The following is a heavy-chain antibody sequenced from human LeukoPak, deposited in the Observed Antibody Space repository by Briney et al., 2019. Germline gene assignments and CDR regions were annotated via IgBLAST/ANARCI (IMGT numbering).Heavy chain of an antibody. Sequence: KPGGSLRLSCAASGFAFSSYSMNWVRQAPGQGLEWVSSISSSSSYIYYADSVKGRFTISRDNAKNSLYLQMNSLRAKDTAVYYCATPGPEGQDAFDIWGQGTMVTVSS. V-gene: IGHV3-21*01. D-gene: IGHD1-14*01. J-gene: IGHJ3*02. CDR1: GFAFSSYS. CDR2: ISSSSSYI. CDR3: ATPGPEGQDAFDI.